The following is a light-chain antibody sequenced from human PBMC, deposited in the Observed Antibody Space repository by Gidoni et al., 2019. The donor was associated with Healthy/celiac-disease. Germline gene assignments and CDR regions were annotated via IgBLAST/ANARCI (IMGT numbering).Light chain of an antibody. CDR3: QQYNSYSYF. CDR2: KAS. J-gene: IGKJ2*01. Sequence: DIQMTQSPSTLSASVGDRVTITCRASQSISSWLAWYQQKPGKAPKLLIYKASSLESGVPSRFSGSGSGTEFTLTISSLQPDDFATYYCQQYNSYSYFFGQXTKLEIK. V-gene: IGKV1-5*03. CDR1: QSISSW.